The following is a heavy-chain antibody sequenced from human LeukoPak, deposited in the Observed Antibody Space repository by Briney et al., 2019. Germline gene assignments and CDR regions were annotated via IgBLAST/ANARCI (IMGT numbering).Heavy chain of an antibody. D-gene: IGHD1-26*01. CDR2: IYYSGST. V-gene: IGHV4-39*07. J-gene: IGHJ4*02. CDR1: GGSISSSSYY. Sequence: PSETLSLTCTVSGGSISSSSYYWGWIRQPPVKGLEWIGSIYYSGSTYYNPSLKSRVTISVDTSKNQFSLKLSSVTVADTAVYYCAREGKIVGATGYWGQGTLVTVSS. CDR3: AREGKIVGATGY.